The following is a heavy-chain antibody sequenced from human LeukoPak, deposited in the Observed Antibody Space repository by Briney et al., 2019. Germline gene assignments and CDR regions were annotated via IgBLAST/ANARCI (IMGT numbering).Heavy chain of an antibody. Sequence: GGSLRLSCAASGFTFSNYGMDWVRPAPGKGLEWLSYISSSSSSIYYADSVKGRFTISRDNAKNSLFLQMNSLRAEDTAVYYCARGGAARPDYWGQGTLVTVSS. CDR1: GFTFSNYG. CDR3: ARGGAARPDY. CDR2: ISSSSSSI. J-gene: IGHJ4*02. D-gene: IGHD6-6*01. V-gene: IGHV3-48*01.